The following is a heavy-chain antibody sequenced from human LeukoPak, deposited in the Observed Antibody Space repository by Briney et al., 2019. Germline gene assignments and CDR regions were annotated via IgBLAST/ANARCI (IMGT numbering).Heavy chain of an antibody. CDR1: GGTFNTYS. V-gene: IGHV3-21*06. CDR3: LRGDRRDY. CDR2: IDSSGGYM. Sequence: GGSLRLFCEASGGTFNTYSMTWARQAPGTGLEWVSSIDSSGGYMFYADSVKGRFIISRDNAKDSLYLQMNSLRVEDTAVYYCLRGDRRDYWGQGTLVTVPS. J-gene: IGHJ4*02.